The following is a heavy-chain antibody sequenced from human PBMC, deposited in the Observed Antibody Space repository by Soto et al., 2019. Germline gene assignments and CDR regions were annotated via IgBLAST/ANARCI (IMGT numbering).Heavy chain of an antibody. V-gene: IGHV4-30-4*01. CDR1: GGSISSGDYY. CDR2: IYYSGST. CDR3: ARRLRIPKKRLASDY. Sequence: SVTLSLTCTVSGGSISSGDYYWSWIRQPPGKGLEWIGYIYYSGSTYYNPSLKSRVTISVDTSKNQFSLKLSSVTAADTAVYYCARRLRIPKKRLASDYWGQGTLVTVSS. J-gene: IGHJ4*02. D-gene: IGHD4-17*01.